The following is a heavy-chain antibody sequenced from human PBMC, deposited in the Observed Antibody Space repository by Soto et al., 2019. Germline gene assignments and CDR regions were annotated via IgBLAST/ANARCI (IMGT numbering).Heavy chain of an antibody. Sequence: QVQLVQSGAEVKKPGASVKVSCKVSGYTLTELSMHWVRQAPGKGLEWMGGFDPEDGETIYAQKFQGRVTMTEDTSTDTAYMELSSLRSEDTAVYYCATEYYDSSGDPDAFDIWGQGTMVTVSS. D-gene: IGHD3-22*01. CDR3: ATEYYDSSGDPDAFDI. J-gene: IGHJ3*02. V-gene: IGHV1-24*01. CDR1: GYTLTELS. CDR2: FDPEDGET.